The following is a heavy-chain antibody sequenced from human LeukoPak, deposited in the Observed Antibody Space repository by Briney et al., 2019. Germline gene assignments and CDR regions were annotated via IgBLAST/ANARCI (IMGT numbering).Heavy chain of an antibody. Sequence: SETLSLTCTVSGGSISSYYWSWIRQPPGKGLEWIGYIYYSGSTNYNPSLKSRVTISVDTSKNQFSLKLSSVTAADTAVYYCARQGRGNRYCSGGSCYARLFDYWGQGTLVTVSS. J-gene: IGHJ4*02. CDR1: GGSISSYY. CDR3: ARQGRGNRYCSGGSCYARLFDY. V-gene: IGHV4-59*01. CDR2: IYYSGST. D-gene: IGHD2-15*01.